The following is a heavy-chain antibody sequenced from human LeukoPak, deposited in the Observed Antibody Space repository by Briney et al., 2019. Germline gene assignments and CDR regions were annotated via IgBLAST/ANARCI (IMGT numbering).Heavy chain of an antibody. V-gene: IGHV1-18*01. CDR2: ISAYDGNT. CDR1: GYTFTSYG. J-gene: IGHJ4*02. D-gene: IGHD3-3*01. Sequence: SVTVSFKASGYTFTSYGISWVRQAPGQGLEWMGWISAYDGNTNYAQELQGRVTMTTDTYTSTAYMELRSLRSDDTAVYYCARTAGTIFGVVTSGYWGQGTLVTVSS. CDR3: ARTAGTIFGVVTSGY.